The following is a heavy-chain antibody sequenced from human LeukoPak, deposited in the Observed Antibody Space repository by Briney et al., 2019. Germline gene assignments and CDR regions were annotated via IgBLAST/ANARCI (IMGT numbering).Heavy chain of an antibody. V-gene: IGHV4-4*08. J-gene: IGHJ1*01. CDR3: AGRGQRYFRD. CDR2: IYRIGNT. CDR1: GFTFSDYS. Sequence: GSLRLSCRTSGFTFSDYSMIWIRQPPGKGLEWIGYIYRIGNTDYNPSLKSRVTISLDTSKNQLSLNLTSVTAADTAVYYCAGRGQRYFRDWGQGTLVTVSS.